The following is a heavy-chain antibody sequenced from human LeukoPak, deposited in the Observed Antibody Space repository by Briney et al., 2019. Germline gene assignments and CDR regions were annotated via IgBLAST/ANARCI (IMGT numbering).Heavy chain of an antibody. Sequence: PGGSLRLSCAASGFTFSSYWMSWVRQAPGKGLEWVSSISTTSTYIYYLDSVKGRFTISRDNAKNSLYQQMNSLRAEDTAVYYCARVGEITSRRPYYYYYMDVWGKGTTVTVSS. V-gene: IGHV3-21*01. CDR3: ARVGEITSRRPYYYYYMDV. J-gene: IGHJ6*03. CDR2: ISTTSTYI. D-gene: IGHD1-14*01. CDR1: GFTFSSYW.